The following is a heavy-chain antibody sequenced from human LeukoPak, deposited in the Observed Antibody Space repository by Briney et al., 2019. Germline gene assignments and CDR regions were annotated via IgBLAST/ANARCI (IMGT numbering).Heavy chain of an antibody. Sequence: GGSLRLSCAASGFTFNFTFSDYYMNWIRQAPGKGLEWVSYISSSGSAIYYANSVKGRFTISLDNAKNSLYLQMNSLTADDTAVYYCARGQHSSSWTLTHWGQGTLVTVS. D-gene: IGHD6-13*01. J-gene: IGHJ4*02. V-gene: IGHV3-11*04. CDR3: ARGQHSSSWTLTH. CDR2: ISSSGSAI. CDR1: GFTFNFTFSDYY.